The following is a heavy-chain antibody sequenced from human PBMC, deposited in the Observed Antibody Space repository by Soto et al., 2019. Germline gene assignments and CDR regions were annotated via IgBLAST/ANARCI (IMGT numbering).Heavy chain of an antibody. D-gene: IGHD3-22*01. CDR1: GGSISSGGYS. CDR3: AREPLVHYDSGFDI. Sequence: QLQLQESGSGLVKPSQTLSLTCAVSGGSISSGGYSWSWIRQPPGKGLEWIGYIYHSGSTYYNPSLKSRVTISVDRSKNQFSLKLSSVTAADMAVYYCAREPLVHYDSGFDIWGQGTMVTVSS. J-gene: IGHJ3*02. CDR2: IYHSGST. V-gene: IGHV4-30-2*01.